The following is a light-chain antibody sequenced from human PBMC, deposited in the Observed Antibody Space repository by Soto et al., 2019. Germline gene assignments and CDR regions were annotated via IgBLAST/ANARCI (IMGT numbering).Light chain of an antibody. CDR1: QTVTSGY. CDR2: GAS. Sequence: EIVLTQSPDTLSLSPGERATLSCRASQTVTSGYLAWYQQKPGQAPRLLIYGASSRATGIPDRFSGSGSGTDFTLTISRLEPVDFAVYYCQQYGSSPRTFGQGTKVDI. CDR3: QQYGSSPRT. J-gene: IGKJ1*01. V-gene: IGKV3-20*01.